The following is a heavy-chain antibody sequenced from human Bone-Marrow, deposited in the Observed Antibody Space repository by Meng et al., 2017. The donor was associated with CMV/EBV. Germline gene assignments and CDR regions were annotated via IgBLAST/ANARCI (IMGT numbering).Heavy chain of an antibody. V-gene: IGHV3-66*02. D-gene: IGHD6-19*01. J-gene: IGHJ4*02. CDR3: ARALRSSCPS. CDR2: IDPAGGA. Sequence: GGSLRLSCAASGFTVSATYMNWVRQAPGKGLEWVSVIDPAGGAYYADSVKGRFSISRDNSKNTMYLQIDSPRTEDTSVYYCARALRSSCPSWGQGTLVTVSS. CDR1: GFTVSATY.